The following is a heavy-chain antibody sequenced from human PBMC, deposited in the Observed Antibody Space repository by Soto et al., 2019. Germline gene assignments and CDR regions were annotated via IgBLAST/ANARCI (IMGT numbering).Heavy chain of an antibody. CDR2: IYYSGST. CDR1: GGSISSGGYY. V-gene: IGHV4-31*02. CDR3: AKFRDYAFDL. J-gene: IGHJ2*01. Sequence: LCGGSISSGGYYWSWIRQHPGKGLEWIGYIYYSGSTYYNPSLKSRVTISVDTSKNQFSLKLSSVTAADTAVYYCAKFRDYAFDLWGRGTLVTVSS. D-gene: IGHD4-17*01.